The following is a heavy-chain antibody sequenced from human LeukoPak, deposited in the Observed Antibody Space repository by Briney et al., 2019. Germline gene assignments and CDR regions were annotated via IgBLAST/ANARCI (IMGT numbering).Heavy chain of an antibody. CDR1: GFTFSSYG. J-gene: IGHJ4*02. Sequence: PGGSLRLSCAASGFTFSSYGMHWVRQAPGKGLEWVAVISYDGSNKYYADSVKGRFTISRDNSKNTLYLQMNSLRAEDTAVYYCAKTASDDLDYWGQGTLVTVSS. CDR3: AKTASDDLDY. V-gene: IGHV3-30*18. CDR2: ISYDGSNK. D-gene: IGHD3/OR15-3a*01.